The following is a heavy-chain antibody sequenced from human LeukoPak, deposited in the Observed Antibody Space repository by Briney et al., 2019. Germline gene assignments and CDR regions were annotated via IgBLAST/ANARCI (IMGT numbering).Heavy chain of an antibody. D-gene: IGHD5-24*01. CDR3: ARASFQRWLQLGGD. J-gene: IGHJ4*02. Sequence: GGSLRLSCAASGFTFSSYAMHWVRQAPGKGLEWVAVISYDGSNKYYADSVKGRFTISRDNSKNTLYLQMNSLRAEDTAVYYCARASFQRWLQLGGDWGQGALVTVSS. CDR2: ISYDGSNK. V-gene: IGHV3-30*01. CDR1: GFTFSSYA.